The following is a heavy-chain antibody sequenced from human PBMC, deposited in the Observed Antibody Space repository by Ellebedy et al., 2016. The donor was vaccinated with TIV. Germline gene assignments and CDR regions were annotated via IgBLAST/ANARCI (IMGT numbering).Heavy chain of an antibody. Sequence: PGGSLRLSCKGSGYSFSSYWIGWVRQMPGKGLEWMGIIYPGDSDTRYSPSFQGQVTISADKSISSAYLQWSSLTASDTAMYYCASSVDMATIAFDIWGHGTLVTVSS. CDR2: IYPGDSDT. J-gene: IGHJ3*02. CDR1: GYSFSSYW. V-gene: IGHV5-51*01. CDR3: ASSVDMATIAFDI. D-gene: IGHD5-24*01.